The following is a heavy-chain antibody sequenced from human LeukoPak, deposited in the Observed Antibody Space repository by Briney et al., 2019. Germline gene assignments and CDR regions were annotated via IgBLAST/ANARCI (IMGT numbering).Heavy chain of an antibody. J-gene: IGHJ6*03. Sequence: ASVKVSCKASGYTFTSYGISWVRQAPGQGLEWMGWISAYNGNTNYAQKLQGRVTMTTDTSTSTAYMELSRLRSDDTAVYYCARDFYYYDSSGYYYYYYYMDVWGKGTTVTVSS. CDR2: ISAYNGNT. CDR3: ARDFYYYDSSGYYYYYYYMDV. D-gene: IGHD3-22*01. V-gene: IGHV1-18*01. CDR1: GYTFTSYG.